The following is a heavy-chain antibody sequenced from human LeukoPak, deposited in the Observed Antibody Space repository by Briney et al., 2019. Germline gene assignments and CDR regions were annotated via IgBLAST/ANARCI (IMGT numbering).Heavy chain of an antibody. V-gene: IGHV3-33*01. D-gene: IGHD1-7*01. CDR3: ARQFYLRRNWNYAFDS. CDR2: IWSDGITK. J-gene: IGHJ4*02. Sequence: PGGSLRLSCAASGFTFSNYGMPWVCQAPGKGLEWVTVIWSDGITKYYADSVKGRFTISRDNSKNVLYLQMNSLRAEDTAVYYCARQFYLRRNWNYAFDSWGQGTLVTVSS. CDR1: GFTFSNYG.